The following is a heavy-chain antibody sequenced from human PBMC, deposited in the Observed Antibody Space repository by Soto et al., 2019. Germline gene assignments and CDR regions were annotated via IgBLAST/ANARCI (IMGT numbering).Heavy chain of an antibody. CDR1: GYIFTNFY. J-gene: IGHJ4*02. CDR2: INPNGGST. V-gene: IGHV1-46*03. D-gene: IGHD6-6*01. CDR3: TRGLASGDY. Sequence: QVQLVQPGAEVKKPGASVKFSCKASGYIFTNFYIHWVRQAPGQGLEWMGIINPNGGSTNYAQNLQGRVTMTRDTSTSTVYMDLSSLRSEDTAVYYCTRGLASGDYWGQGTLITVSS.